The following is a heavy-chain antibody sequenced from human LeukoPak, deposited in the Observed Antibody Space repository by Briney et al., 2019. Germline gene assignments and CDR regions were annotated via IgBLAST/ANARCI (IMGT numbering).Heavy chain of an antibody. D-gene: IGHD2-21*01. CDR2: IYSSGST. CDR1: GGSATSGSNY. Sequence: SETLSLTCTVSGGSATSGSNYWSWIRQPPGRGLEWIGYIYSSGSTEYNPGLKSRVTISMDPSKNQFSLKLRSVTAADTAVYFCAKEHMAETGYFDGWGKGTLVSVSS. J-gene: IGHJ4*02. CDR3: AKEHMAETGYFDG. V-gene: IGHV4-61*01.